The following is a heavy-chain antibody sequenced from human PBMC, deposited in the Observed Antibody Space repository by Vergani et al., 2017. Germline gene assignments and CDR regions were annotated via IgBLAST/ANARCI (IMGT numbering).Heavy chain of an antibody. CDR2: INHSGST. CDR3: ARLTSVGIAAAGRPAGRHLSGEDY. CDR1: GGSFSGYY. D-gene: IGHD6-13*01. J-gene: IGHJ4*02. V-gene: IGHV4-34*01. Sequence: QVQLQQWGAGLLKPSETLSLTCAVYGGSFSGYYWSWIRQPPGKGLEWIGEINHSGSTNYNPSLKSRVTISVDTSKNQFSLKLSSVTAADTAVYYCARLTSVGIAAAGRPAGRHLSGEDYWGQGTLVTVSS.